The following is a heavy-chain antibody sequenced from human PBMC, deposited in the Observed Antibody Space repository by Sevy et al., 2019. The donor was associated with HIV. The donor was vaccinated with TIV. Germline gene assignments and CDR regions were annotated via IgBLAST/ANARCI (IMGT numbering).Heavy chain of an antibody. V-gene: IGHV3-11*01. CDR2: ISSSGSTI. J-gene: IGHJ2*01. D-gene: IGHD7-27*01. CDR3: ARDPTGDLWYFDL. Sequence: GGSLRLSCAASGFTFSDYYMSWIRQAPGKGLEWVSYISSSGSTIYYADSVKGRFTISRDNAKNSLYLQMNILRAEDTAVYYCARDPTGDLWYFDLWGRGTLVTVSS. CDR1: GFTFSDYY.